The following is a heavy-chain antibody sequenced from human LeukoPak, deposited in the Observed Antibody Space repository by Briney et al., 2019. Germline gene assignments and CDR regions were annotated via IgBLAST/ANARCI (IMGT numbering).Heavy chain of an antibody. CDR3: ARERGLLLPGVYAFDI. V-gene: IGHV4-4*07. Sequence: PSETLSLTCTVSGGSISSYYWSWIRQPAGKGLEWIGRIYTSGSTNYNPSLKSRVTMSVDTSKNQFSLKLSSVTAADTAVYYCARERGLLLPGVYAFDIWGQGTMVTVSS. CDR2: IYTSGST. D-gene: IGHD3-22*01. J-gene: IGHJ3*02. CDR1: GGSISSYY.